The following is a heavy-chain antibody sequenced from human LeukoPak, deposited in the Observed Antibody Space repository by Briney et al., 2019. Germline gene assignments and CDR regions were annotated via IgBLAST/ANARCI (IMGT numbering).Heavy chain of an antibody. V-gene: IGHV3-9*01. CDR2: ISWNSGSI. Sequence: GRSLRLSCAASGFTFDDYAMHWVRQAPGKGLEWVSGISWNSGSIGYADSVKGRFTISRDNAKNSLYLQMNSLRAEDTALYYCAKDHSGSQNGVAYWGQGTLVTVSS. CDR1: GFTFDDYA. J-gene: IGHJ4*02. CDR3: AKDHSGSQNGVAY. D-gene: IGHD1-26*01.